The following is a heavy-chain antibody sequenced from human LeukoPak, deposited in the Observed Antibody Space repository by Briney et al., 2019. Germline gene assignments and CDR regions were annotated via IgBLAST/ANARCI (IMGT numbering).Heavy chain of an antibody. CDR2: INPSGGST. CDR1: GYTFTSYY. D-gene: IGHD6-19*01. V-gene: IGHV1-46*01. CDR3: ARVAGANRYYYYMDV. J-gene: IGHJ6*03. Sequence: ASVKVSCKASGYTFTSYYMHWVRQAPGQGLEWMGIINPSGGSTSYAQKFQGRVTMTRDMSTSTVYVELSSLRSEDTAVYYCARVAGANRYYYYMDVWGKGTTVTVSS.